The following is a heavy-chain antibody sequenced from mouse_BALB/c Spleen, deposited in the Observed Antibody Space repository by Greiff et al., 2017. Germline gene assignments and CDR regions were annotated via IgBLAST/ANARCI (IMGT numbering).Heavy chain of an antibody. J-gene: IGHJ4*01. CDR1: GYAFSSYW. V-gene: IGHV1-80*01. CDR3: ARTFITAATEAMDY. D-gene: IGHD1-2*01. Sequence: VQLQQSGAELVRPGSSVKISCKASGYAFSSYWMNWVKQRPGQGLEWIGQIYPGDGDTNYNGKFKGKATLTADKSSSTAYMQLSSLTSEDSAVYFCARTFITAATEAMDYWGRGTSVTVSA. CDR2: IYPGDGDT.